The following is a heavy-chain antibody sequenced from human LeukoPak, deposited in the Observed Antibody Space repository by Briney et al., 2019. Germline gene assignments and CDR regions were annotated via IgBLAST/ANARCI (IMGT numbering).Heavy chain of an antibody. V-gene: IGHV3-23*01. Sequence: GGSLRLSCGASGFTFSSHAMTWVRQAPGKGLEWVSAISISGDTTYYADAVKGRFTISRDNSKNTLYLQMNSLRAEDTAVYYCARDVGDYYGSGSYGWLDYWGQGTLVTVSS. J-gene: IGHJ4*02. CDR2: ISISGDTT. CDR1: GFTFSSHA. CDR3: ARDVGDYYGSGSYGWLDY. D-gene: IGHD3-10*01.